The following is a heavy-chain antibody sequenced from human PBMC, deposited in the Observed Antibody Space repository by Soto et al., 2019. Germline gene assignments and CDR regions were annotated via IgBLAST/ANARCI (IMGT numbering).Heavy chain of an antibody. V-gene: IGHV1-18*01. D-gene: IGHD3-10*01. J-gene: IGHJ4*01. CDR3: AGKAVYYCTSGIGGDAPAY. Sequence: GASVKVSCKASGYTFTSYGISWVRQAPGQGLEWMGWISAYNGNTNYAQKLQGRVTMTTDTSTSTAYMELRSLRSDDTAVYYCAGKAVYYCTSGIGGDAPAYWGQGTMVTVSS. CDR2: ISAYNGNT. CDR1: GYTFTSYG.